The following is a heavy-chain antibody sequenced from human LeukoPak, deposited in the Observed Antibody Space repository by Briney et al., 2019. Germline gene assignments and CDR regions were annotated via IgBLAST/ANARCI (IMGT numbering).Heavy chain of an antibody. Sequence: GGSLRLSVAAPEFTFDIYAMTGVRQAPGRGRNWASTVTASGAGTYFADSVKGRFTISRDNSKNTLYLQMNSLRAEDTAVYYCANNGGVAVAGSFDNWGQGTLVTVSS. CDR2: VTASGAGT. CDR1: EFTFDIYA. D-gene: IGHD6-19*01. V-gene: IGHV3-23*01. CDR3: ANNGGVAVAGSFDN. J-gene: IGHJ4*02.